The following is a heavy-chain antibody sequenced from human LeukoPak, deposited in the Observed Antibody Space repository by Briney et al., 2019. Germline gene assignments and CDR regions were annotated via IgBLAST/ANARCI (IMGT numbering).Heavy chain of an antibody. CDR2: ISGGVGST. D-gene: IGHD3-10*02. CDR3: AKGNTMYTAYYFDY. CDR1: GSTFSSYA. J-gene: IGHJ4*02. V-gene: IGHV3-23*01. Sequence: GGSLRLSCAASGSTFSSYAMSWVRQAPGKGLEWVSVISGGVGSTSYADSVKGRFTISRDNSKNTLYLQLSSLRAEDTAVYYCAKGNTMYTAYYFDYWGQGTLVTVSS.